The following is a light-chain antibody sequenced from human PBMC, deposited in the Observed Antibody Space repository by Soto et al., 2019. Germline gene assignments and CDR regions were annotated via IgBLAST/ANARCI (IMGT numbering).Light chain of an antibody. Sequence: IVLTQSPVTLSWSPGERATLSCRASQSINNYLAWYQQKPGQAPRLLIYDASNKATGIPARSSGSGSGTDFTLTISSLEPEDFAVYYCQQRFNWQVTFGQGTRLEIK. V-gene: IGKV3-11*01. CDR3: QQRFNWQVT. CDR2: DAS. CDR1: QSINNY. J-gene: IGKJ5*01.